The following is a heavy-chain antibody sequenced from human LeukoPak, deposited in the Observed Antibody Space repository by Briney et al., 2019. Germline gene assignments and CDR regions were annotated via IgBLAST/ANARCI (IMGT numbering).Heavy chain of an antibody. D-gene: IGHD3-9*01. V-gene: IGHV3-48*01. CDR2: ISSSSSTI. CDR1: GFTFSSYS. Sequence: GGSLRLSCAASGFTFSSYSMNWVRQAPGKGLEWVSYISSSSSTIYYADSVKGRFTISRDNAKNSLYLQMNSLRAEDTAVYYCARDLNGAKDGYYYDYWGQGTLVTVSS. CDR3: ARDLNGAKDGYYYDY. J-gene: IGHJ4*02.